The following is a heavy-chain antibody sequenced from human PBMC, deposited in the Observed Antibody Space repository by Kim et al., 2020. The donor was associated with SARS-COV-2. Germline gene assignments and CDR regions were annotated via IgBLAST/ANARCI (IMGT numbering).Heavy chain of an antibody. CDR1: GFTFSRYA. V-gene: IGHV3-23*01. CDR2: ISDSGVRT. J-gene: IGHJ4*02. Sequence: GRSLRLSCAASGFTFSRYAMSWARQAPGKGLEWVSTISDSGVRTHYADSVKGRVTISRDNSKRTLFLQMNSLRAEDTAVYYCEASDYWGQRSLVTVSS. CDR3: EASDY.